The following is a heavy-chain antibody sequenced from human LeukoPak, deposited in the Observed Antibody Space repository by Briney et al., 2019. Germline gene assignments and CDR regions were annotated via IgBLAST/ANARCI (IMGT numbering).Heavy chain of an antibody. V-gene: IGHV3-23*01. J-gene: IGHJ6*02. CDR1: GFTFSSYA. CDR2: ISGSGGST. CDR3: AKEVIFGVVMSCYYYGMDV. D-gene: IGHD3-3*01. Sequence: GGSLRLSCAASGFTFSSYAMSWVRQAPGKGLEWVSAISGSGGSTYYADSVKGRFTISRDNSKNTLYLQMNSLRAEDTAVYYCAKEVIFGVVMSCYYYGMDVWGQGTTVTVSS.